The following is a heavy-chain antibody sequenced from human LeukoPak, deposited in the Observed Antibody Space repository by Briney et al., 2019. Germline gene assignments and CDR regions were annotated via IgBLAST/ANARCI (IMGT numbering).Heavy chain of an antibody. D-gene: IGHD3-3*01. CDR2: ISSSDNTI. CDR3: ARGVDSHDFWSGYYGPYGMDV. Sequence: GGSLRLSCAASGFTFSDYYMSWIRQAPGKGLEWVSYISSSDNTIYYADSVKGRFTISRGNAKNSLYLQMNSLRAEDTAVYYCARGVDSHDFWSGYYGPYGMDVWGQGTTVTVSS. CDR1: GFTFSDYY. J-gene: IGHJ6*02. V-gene: IGHV3-11*01.